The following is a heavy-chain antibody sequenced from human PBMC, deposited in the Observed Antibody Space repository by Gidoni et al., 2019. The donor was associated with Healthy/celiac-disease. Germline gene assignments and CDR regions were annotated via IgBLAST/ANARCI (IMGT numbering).Heavy chain of an antibody. CDR1: GFTFSGYS. Sequence: EVQLVESGGGLVKPGGSLRLSCAASGFTFSGYSMNWVRQAPGKGLEWVSSISSSSSYIYYADSVKGRFTISRDNAKNSLYLQMNSLRAEDTAVYYCARDRRWLLIPDYWGQGTLVTVSS. CDR3: ARDRRWLLIPDY. D-gene: IGHD2-15*01. V-gene: IGHV3-21*01. CDR2: ISSSSSYI. J-gene: IGHJ4*02.